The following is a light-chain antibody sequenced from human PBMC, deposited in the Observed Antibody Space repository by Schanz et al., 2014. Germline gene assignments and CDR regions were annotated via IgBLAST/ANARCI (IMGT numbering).Light chain of an antibody. CDR1: QSIGTW. CDR2: DAS. CDR3: QQYGDSPLT. Sequence: GDRVTITCRASQSIGTWLAWYQQKPGKAPKLLIYDASSLESGVPSRFSGSGSGTEFTLTISSLQPDDFATYYCQQYGDSPLTFGGGTRVEIK. V-gene: IGKV1-5*01. J-gene: IGKJ4*01.